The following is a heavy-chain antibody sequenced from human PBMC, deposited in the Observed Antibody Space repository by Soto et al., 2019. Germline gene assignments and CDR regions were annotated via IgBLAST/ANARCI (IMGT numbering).Heavy chain of an antibody. V-gene: IGHV3-48*01. J-gene: IGHJ4*02. CDR2: ISSSSSTI. Sequence: GGSLRLSCAASGFTFSSYSMNWVRQAPGKGLEWVSYISSSSSTIYYADSVEGRFTISRDNAKNSLYLQMNSLRAEDTAVYYCATEYYDILTGFSAIVGWGQGTLVTVSS. CDR3: ATEYYDILTGFSAIVG. CDR1: GFTFSSYS. D-gene: IGHD3-9*01.